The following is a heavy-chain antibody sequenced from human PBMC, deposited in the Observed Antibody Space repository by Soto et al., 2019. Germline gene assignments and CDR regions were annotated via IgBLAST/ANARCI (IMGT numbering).Heavy chain of an antibody. J-gene: IGHJ4*02. D-gene: IGHD5-18*01. CDR3: ARALQLWLLGGGCGY. CDR1: GFTFSSYG. V-gene: IGHV3-33*01. CDR2: IWYDGSNK. Sequence: QVQLVESGGGVVQPGRSLRLSCAASGFTFSSYGMHWVRQAPGKGVEWVAVIWYDGSNKYYADSVKGRFTISRDNSKNTLYLQMNSLRAEDTAVYYCARALQLWLLGGGCGYWGQGTLVTVSS.